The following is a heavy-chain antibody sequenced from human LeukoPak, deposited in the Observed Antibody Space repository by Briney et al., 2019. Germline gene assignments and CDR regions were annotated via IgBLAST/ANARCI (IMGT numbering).Heavy chain of an antibody. D-gene: IGHD5-18*01. CDR2: IYYSGST. J-gene: IGHJ4*02. CDR3: ARHHGGYSYGLDY. CDR1: GGSISSYY. V-gene: IGHV4-59*08. Sequence: PSETLSLTCTVSGGSISSYYWSWIRQPPGKGLEWIGYIYYSGSTNYNPSLKSRVTISVDTSKNQFSLKLSSVTAADAAVYYCARHHGGYSYGLDYWGQGTLVTVSS.